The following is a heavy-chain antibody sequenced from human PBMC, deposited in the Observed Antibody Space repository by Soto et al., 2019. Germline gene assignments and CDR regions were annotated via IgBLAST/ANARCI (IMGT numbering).Heavy chain of an antibody. J-gene: IGHJ5*01. CDR3: ARDILSGGAYPDS. CDR1: GYSFTSYW. D-gene: IGHD3-10*01. Sequence: GESLKISCKGSGYSFTSYWIGWVRQMPGKGLEWMGIIYPGDSDTRYSPSFQGQVTISADKSISTAYLQMNSLRADDTAVYYCARDILSGGAYPDSWGQGTKVTVSS. V-gene: IGHV5-51*01. CDR2: IYPGDSDT.